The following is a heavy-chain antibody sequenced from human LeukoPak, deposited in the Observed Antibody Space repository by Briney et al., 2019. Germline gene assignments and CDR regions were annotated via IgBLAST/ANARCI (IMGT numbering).Heavy chain of an antibody. V-gene: IGHV4-39*01. CDR2: IYYSGST. J-gene: IGHJ4*02. CDR3: ARHTLISSAGFDY. CDR1: GFTFRSHY. Sequence: GSLRLSCAASGFTFRSHYMSGVRQAPGKGLEWIGSIYYSGSTYYNPSLKSRVTISVDTSKNQFSLKLSSVTAADTAVYYCARHTLISSAGFDYWGQGTLLTVSS. D-gene: IGHD6-13*01.